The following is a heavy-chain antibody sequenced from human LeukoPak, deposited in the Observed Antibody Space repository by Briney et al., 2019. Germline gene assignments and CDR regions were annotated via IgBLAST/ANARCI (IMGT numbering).Heavy chain of an antibody. CDR3: AGAYYYDSSGYPHDAFDI. CDR1: GGSINSGGYY. J-gene: IGHJ3*02. V-gene: IGHV4-31*03. D-gene: IGHD3-22*01. CDR2: IYYSGST. Sequence: SETLSLTCTVSGGSINSGGYYWSWIRQHPGKGLEWIGYIYYSGSTYYNPSLKSRVTISVDTSKNQFSLKLSSVTAADTAVYYCAGAYYYDSSGYPHDAFDIWGRGTMVTVSS.